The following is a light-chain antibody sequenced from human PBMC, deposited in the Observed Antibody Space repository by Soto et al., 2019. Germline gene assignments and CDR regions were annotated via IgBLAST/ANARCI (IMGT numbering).Light chain of an antibody. J-gene: IGLJ2*01. V-gene: IGLV3-1*01. CDR1: KLGDKY. Sequence: SYELTQPPSVSVSPGHTASITCSGDKLGDKYACWYQQKPGQSPVLVIYQDSKRPSGIPERFSGSNSGNTATLTISGTQAMDEADYYCQAWDSSNVVFGGETKLTVL. CDR3: QAWDSSNVV. CDR2: QDS.